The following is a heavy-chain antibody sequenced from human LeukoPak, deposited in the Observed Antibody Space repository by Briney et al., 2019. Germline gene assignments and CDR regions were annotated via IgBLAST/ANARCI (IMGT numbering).Heavy chain of an antibody. CDR3: AKAGEVAATTGPFDY. D-gene: IGHD2-15*01. CDR1: GFTFSSYG. CDR2: IWYDGSNK. Sequence: GGSLGLSCAASGFTFSSYGMHWVRQAPGKGLEWVAVIWYDGSNKYYADSVKGRFTISRDNSKNTLYLQMNSLRAEDTAVYYCAKAGEVAATTGPFDYWGQGTLVTVSS. J-gene: IGHJ4*02. V-gene: IGHV3-33*06.